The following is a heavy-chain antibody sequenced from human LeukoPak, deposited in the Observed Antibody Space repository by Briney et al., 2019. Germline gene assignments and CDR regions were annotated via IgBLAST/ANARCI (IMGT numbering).Heavy chain of an antibody. CDR2: ISSSSSYI. J-gene: IGHJ4*02. V-gene: IGHV3-21*01. D-gene: IGHD3-3*01. CDR3: ASHPTDFWSGYSGDY. Sequence: GGSLRLSCAASGFTFSSYSMNWVRQAPGRGLGWVSSISSSSSYIYYADSVKGRFTISRDNAKNSLYLQMNSLRAEDTAVYYCASHPTDFWSGYSGDYWGQGTLVTVSS. CDR1: GFTFSSYS.